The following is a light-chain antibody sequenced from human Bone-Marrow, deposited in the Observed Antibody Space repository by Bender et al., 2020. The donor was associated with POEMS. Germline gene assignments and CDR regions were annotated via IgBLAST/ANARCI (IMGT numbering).Light chain of an antibody. V-gene: IGLV1-36*01. Sequence: QSVVTQPPSLSEAPRQRVTISCSGSSSNIGNHGVNWYQQLPGEAPKLLIYYDDLLPSGVSDRFSGSKSGTSASLGISGLQSEDEADYYCAAWDDSLNSPVFGGGTKLTVL. J-gene: IGLJ3*02. CDR3: AAWDDSLNSPV. CDR1: SSNIGNHG. CDR2: YDD.